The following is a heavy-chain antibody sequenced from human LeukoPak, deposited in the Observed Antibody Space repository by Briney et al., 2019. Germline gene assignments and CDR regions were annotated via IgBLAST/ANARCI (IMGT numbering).Heavy chain of an antibody. CDR3: AIPTRRVAVAHPDYYYGMDV. CDR1: GYTFTGYY. CDR2: INPNSGGT. V-gene: IGHV1-2*02. Sequence: GASVKVSCKASGYTFTGYYMHWVRQAPGQGLEWMGWINPNSGGTNYAQKFQGKVTMTRDTSISTAYMELSRLRSDDTAVYYCAIPTRRVAVAHPDYYYGMDVWGQGTTVTVSS. D-gene: IGHD6-19*01. J-gene: IGHJ6*02.